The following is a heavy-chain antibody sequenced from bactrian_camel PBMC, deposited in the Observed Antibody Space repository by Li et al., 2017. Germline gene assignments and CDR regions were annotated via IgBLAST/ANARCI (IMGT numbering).Heavy chain of an antibody. D-gene: IGHD8*01. V-gene: IGHV3S53*01. CDR1: GYVFSVCG. J-gene: IGHJ4*01. Sequence: HVQLVESGGGLVQPGGSLRLSCAVSGYVFSVCGMGWYRQAPGKERELVSTISTDGTTSYADSVKGRFTISRDNAKNTLYLQMNSLKPEDTAMYYCAADHTPLTRNMQLEERYYNFWGQGTQVTVS. CDR3: AADHTPLTRNMQLEERYYNF. CDR2: ISTDGTT.